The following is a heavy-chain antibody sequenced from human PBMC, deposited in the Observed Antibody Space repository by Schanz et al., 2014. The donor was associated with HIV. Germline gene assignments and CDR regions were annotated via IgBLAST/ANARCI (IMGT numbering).Heavy chain of an antibody. V-gene: IGHV3-23*04. CDR1: GFTFGDYP. CDR3: ARDKSNLGMDS. CDR2: ISESGGRT. J-gene: IGHJ5*01. Sequence: EVQLVESGGGLVKPGRSLRLSCTASGFTFGDYPMSWFRQAPGKGLEWVSSISESGGRTYYADSVNGRFTISRDNSKNTLYLQMTTLRTDDTAVYYCARDKSNLGMDSWGQGTLVTVSS.